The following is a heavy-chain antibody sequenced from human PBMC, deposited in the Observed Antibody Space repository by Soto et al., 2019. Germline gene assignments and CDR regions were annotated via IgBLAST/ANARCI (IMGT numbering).Heavy chain of an antibody. CDR2: MNPNSGNT. J-gene: IGHJ5*02. Sequence: QVQLVQSGAEVKKPGASVKVSCKASGYTFTSYDIDWVRQATGQGLEWMGWMNPNSGNTGYAQNFQGRVTMTRNTAISTAYMGLSSLRSEDTAVYYCARGCSSTSCYGFDPWGQGTLVTVSS. D-gene: IGHD2-2*01. V-gene: IGHV1-8*01. CDR1: GYTFTSYD. CDR3: ARGCSSTSCYGFDP.